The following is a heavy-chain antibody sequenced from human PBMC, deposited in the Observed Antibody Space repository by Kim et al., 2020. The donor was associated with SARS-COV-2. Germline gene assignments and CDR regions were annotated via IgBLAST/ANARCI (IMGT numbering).Heavy chain of an antibody. CDR1: GFTFSSYA. V-gene: IGHV3-23*01. Sequence: GGSLRLSCAASGFTFSSYAMSWVRQAPGKGLEWVSAISGSGGSTYYADSVKGRFTISRDNSKNTLYLQMNSLRAEDTAVYYCAKDIETYYDILTGYYLSLCFDYWGQGTLVTVSS. CDR3: AKDIETYYDILTGYYLSLCFDY. D-gene: IGHD3-9*01. J-gene: IGHJ4*02. CDR2: ISGSGGST.